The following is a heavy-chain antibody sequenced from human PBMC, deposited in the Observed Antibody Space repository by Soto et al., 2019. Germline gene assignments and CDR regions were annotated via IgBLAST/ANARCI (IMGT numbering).Heavy chain of an antibody. CDR2: IYWDDDK. Sequence: QITLKESGPTLVKPTQTLTLTCTFSGFSLSTSGVGVGWIRQPPGKALEWLALIYWDDDKRYSPSLKSRLTITXXTXKXXVVRTMTNMDPVDTATYYCAHSGDSSDPFGDAFDIWGQGTMVTVSS. D-gene: IGHD3-22*01. J-gene: IGHJ3*02. CDR1: GFSLSTSGVG. CDR3: AHSGDSSDPFGDAFDI. V-gene: IGHV2-5*02.